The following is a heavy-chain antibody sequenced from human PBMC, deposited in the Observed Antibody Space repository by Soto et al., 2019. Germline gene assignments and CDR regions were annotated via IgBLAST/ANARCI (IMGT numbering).Heavy chain of an antibody. Sequence: QVQLVQSGAEVKKPGSSVKVSCKASGGTFSSYAISWVRQAPGQGLEWMGGIIPIFGTANYAQKFQGRVTITADESTSRAYMELGSLRSEDTAVYYCASVDFWSGYRNYYYYYGMDVWGQGTTVTVSS. CDR3: ASVDFWSGYRNYYYYYGMDV. D-gene: IGHD3-3*01. CDR1: GGTFSSYA. CDR2: IIPIFGTA. V-gene: IGHV1-69*01. J-gene: IGHJ6*02.